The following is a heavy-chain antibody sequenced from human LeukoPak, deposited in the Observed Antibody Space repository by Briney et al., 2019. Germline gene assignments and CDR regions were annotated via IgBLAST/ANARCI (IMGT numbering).Heavy chain of an antibody. CDR1: GFTFSSYS. Sequence: PGGSLRLSCAASGFTFSSYSMNWVRQAPGKGLEWVSSISSSSSSIYYADSEKGRFTIRRDNAKNSLYLQMNSLRAEDTAVYYCARVAVAGLYFDYWGQGTLVTVSS. CDR2: ISSSSSSI. CDR3: ARVAVAGLYFDY. V-gene: IGHV3-21*01. D-gene: IGHD6-19*01. J-gene: IGHJ4*02.